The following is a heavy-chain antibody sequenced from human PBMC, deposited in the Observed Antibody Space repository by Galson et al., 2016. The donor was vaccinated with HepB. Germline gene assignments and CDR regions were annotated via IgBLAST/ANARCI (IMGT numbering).Heavy chain of an antibody. CDR3: AKGEDGSYDY. Sequence: SVKVSCKASGYTFSMYAVHWMRQAPGQSLEWMGWINSGNGITKYSQKFQDRVTINRDASATAAYMELTSLTFDNTAVYYCAKGEDGSYDYWGQGTLVTVSS. V-gene: IGHV1-3*01. CDR1: GYTFSMYA. J-gene: IGHJ4*02. CDR2: INSGNGIT. D-gene: IGHD3-10*01.